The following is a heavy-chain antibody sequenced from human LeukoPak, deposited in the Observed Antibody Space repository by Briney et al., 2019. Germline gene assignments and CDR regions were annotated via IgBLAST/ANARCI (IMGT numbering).Heavy chain of an antibody. Sequence: PGGSLRLSCAASGFTFDDYDMHWVRHAPGKGLEWVSGISWNSGNIRYADSVKGRFTISRDYAKNSLYLQMNSLRAEDTALYYCAKDITMVQGIPEANAFDIWGQGKMVTVSS. CDR1: GFTFDDYD. J-gene: IGHJ3*02. V-gene: IGHV3-9*01. CDR2: ISWNSGNI. D-gene: IGHD3-10*01. CDR3: AKDITMVQGIPEANAFDI.